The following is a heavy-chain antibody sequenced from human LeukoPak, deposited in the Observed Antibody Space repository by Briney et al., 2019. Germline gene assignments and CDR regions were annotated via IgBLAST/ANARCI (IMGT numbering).Heavy chain of an antibody. D-gene: IGHD3-10*01. CDR2: ISSSSSYI. V-gene: IGHV3-21*01. J-gene: IGHJ4*02. CDR1: GFTFSSYS. CDR3: ARAGYHGSGSYYAIDY. Sequence: PGGSLRLSCAASGFTFSSYSMNWVRQAPGKGLEWVSSISSSSSYIYYADSVKGRFTISRDNAKNSLYLQMNSLRAEDTAVYYCARAGYHGSGSYYAIDYWGQGTLVTVSS.